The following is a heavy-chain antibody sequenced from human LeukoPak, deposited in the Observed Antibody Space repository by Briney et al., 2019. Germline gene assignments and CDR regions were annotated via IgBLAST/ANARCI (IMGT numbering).Heavy chain of an antibody. V-gene: IGHV1-18*01. J-gene: IGHJ6*02. CDR1: GYTFTSYG. D-gene: IGHD1-26*01. CDR3: AREGLVGATFYYYYGMDV. Sequence: ASVKVSCKASGYTFTSYGISWVRQAPGQGLEWMGWISAYNGNTNYAQKLQGRVTMTTDTSTGTAYMELRSLRSDDTAVYYCAREGLVGATFYYYYGMDVWGQGTTVTVSS. CDR2: ISAYNGNT.